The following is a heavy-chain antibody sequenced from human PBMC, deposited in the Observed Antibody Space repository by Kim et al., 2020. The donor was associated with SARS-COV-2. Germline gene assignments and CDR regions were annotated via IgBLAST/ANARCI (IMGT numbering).Heavy chain of an antibody. CDR3: AAVPHPTVTTIY. V-gene: IGHV1-58*01. CDR1: GFTFTSSA. CDR2: IVVGSGNT. D-gene: IGHD4-17*01. J-gene: IGHJ4*02. Sequence: SVKVSCKASGFTFTSSAVQWVRQARGQRLEWIGWIVVGSGNTNYAQKFQERVTITRDMSTSTAYMELSSLRSEDTAVYYCAAVPHPTVTTIYWGQGTLVTVSS.